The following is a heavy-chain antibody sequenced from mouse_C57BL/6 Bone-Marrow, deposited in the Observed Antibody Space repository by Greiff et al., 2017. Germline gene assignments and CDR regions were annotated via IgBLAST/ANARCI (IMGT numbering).Heavy chain of an antibody. Sequence: EVKLMESGEGLVKPGGSLKLSCAASGFTFSSYAMSWVRQTPEKRLEWVAYISSGGDYIYYADTVKGRFTISRDNARNTLYLQMSSLKSEDTAMYYCTRDPLTTVVAKGAMDYWGQGTSVTVSS. J-gene: IGHJ4*01. CDR2: ISSGGDYI. D-gene: IGHD1-1*01. CDR1: GFTFSSYA. CDR3: TRDPLTTVVAKGAMDY. V-gene: IGHV5-9-1*02.